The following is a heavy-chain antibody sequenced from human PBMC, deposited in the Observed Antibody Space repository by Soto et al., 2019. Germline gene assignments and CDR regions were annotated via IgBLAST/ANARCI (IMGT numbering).Heavy chain of an antibody. D-gene: IGHD3-10*01. Sequence: SETLSLTCTVSGGSISSYYLSWIRQPPGKGLEWIGYIYYSGSTNYNPSLKSRVTISVDTSKNQFSLKLSSVTAADTAVYYCAKGGSGKFPHWGQGTLVTDSS. V-gene: IGHV4-59*01. CDR2: IYYSGST. J-gene: IGHJ4*02. CDR3: AKGGSGKFPH. CDR1: GGSISSYY.